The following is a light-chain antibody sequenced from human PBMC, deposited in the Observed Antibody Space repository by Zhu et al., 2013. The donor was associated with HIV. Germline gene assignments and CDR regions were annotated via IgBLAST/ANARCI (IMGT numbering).Light chain of an antibody. CDR1: QTVSSNY. CDR2: GAS. Sequence: EVVLTQSPGTVSLSPGERATLSCRASQTVSSNYLAWYQQKPGQAPRLLIFGASNRATGIPDRFSGSGSGTDFTLTINRLEPEDVSVYYCQQYGTAPVTFGGGTKVE. CDR3: QQYGTAPVT. J-gene: IGKJ4*01. V-gene: IGKV3-20*01.